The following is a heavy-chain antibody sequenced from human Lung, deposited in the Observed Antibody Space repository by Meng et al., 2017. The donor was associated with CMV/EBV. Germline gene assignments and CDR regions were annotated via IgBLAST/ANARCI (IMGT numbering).Heavy chain of an antibody. Sequence: SXTXSLXCTVSGGSISSSSYYWGWIRQPPGQGLEWIGSIYYSGNTYYKPSLQSRVTITADTSKSQFSLELSSVTAADTAVYYCASLPKMGIATTGPHWGQGTXVTGAS. J-gene: IGHJ4*02. CDR2: IYYSGNT. CDR3: ASLPKMGIATTGPH. CDR1: GGSISSSSYY. D-gene: IGHD6-13*01. V-gene: IGHV4-39*07.